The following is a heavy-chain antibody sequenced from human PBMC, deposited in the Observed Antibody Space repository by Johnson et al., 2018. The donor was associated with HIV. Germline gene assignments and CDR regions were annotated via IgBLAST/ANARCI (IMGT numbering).Heavy chain of an antibody. CDR2: ISYDGSNK. CDR1: GFTFSNAW. Sequence: QVQLVESGGGLVKPGGSLRLSCAASGFTFSNAWMSWVRQAPGKGLEWEAVISYDGSNKYYADSVKGRFTISRDNSKNTLYLQMNSLRAEDTAVYYCAREKYTIHAFDIWGQGTMVTVSS. D-gene: IGHD2-2*02. J-gene: IGHJ3*02. CDR3: AREKYTIHAFDI. V-gene: IGHV3-30*03.